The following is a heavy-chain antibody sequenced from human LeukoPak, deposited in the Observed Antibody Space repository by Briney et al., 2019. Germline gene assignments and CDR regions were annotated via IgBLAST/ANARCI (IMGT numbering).Heavy chain of an antibody. CDR2: INPNSGGT. CDR3: ARDLAYYYGSGSYAWFDP. V-gene: IGHV1-2*02. D-gene: IGHD3-10*01. J-gene: IGHJ5*02. Sequence: ASVKVSCKASGYTFTGYYMHWVRQAPGQGLEWMGWINPNSGGTNYAQKFQGRVTMTRDTSISTAYMELSRLRSDDTAVYYCARDLAYYYGSGSYAWFDPWGQGTLATVSS. CDR1: GYTFTGYY.